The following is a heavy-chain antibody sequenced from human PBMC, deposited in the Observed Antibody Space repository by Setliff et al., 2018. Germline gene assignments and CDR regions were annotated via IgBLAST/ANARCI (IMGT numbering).Heavy chain of an antibody. Sequence: PGGSLRLSCAASGFTFSSYGMHWVRQAPGKGLEWVAVISYDGSKKYYADSVKGRFTISRDNSKNTLYLQMNSLRVEDTGVYYCAKGGIRGVYYFDYWGQGTLVTVSS. V-gene: IGHV3-30*18. CDR1: GFTFSSYG. D-gene: IGHD3-10*01. J-gene: IGHJ4*02. CDR2: ISYDGSKK. CDR3: AKGGIRGVYYFDY.